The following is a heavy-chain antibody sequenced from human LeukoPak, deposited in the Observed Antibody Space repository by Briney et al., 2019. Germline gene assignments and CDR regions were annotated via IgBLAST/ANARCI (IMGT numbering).Heavy chain of an antibody. J-gene: IGHJ3*02. Sequence: GGSLRLSCAASGFTFSSYWMHWVRQAPGKGLVWVSRINSDGSSTSYADSVKGRFTISRDNAKNTPYLQMNSLRAEDTAVYYCARAVGIAAADAFDIWGQGTMVPVSS. V-gene: IGHV3-74*01. CDR1: GFTFSSYW. D-gene: IGHD6-13*01. CDR2: INSDGSST. CDR3: ARAVGIAAADAFDI.